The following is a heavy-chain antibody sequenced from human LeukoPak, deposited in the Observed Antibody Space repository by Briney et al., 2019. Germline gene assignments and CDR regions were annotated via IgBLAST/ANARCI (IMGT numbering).Heavy chain of an antibody. D-gene: IGHD3-22*01. J-gene: IGHJ3*02. V-gene: IGHV3-7*01. CDR3: ARDSYYYDSSGYFTDAFDI. CDR2: IKQDGSEK. CDR1: GFTFSTYW. Sequence: PGGSLRLSCAASGFTFSTYWMTWVRQAPGKGLEWVANIKQDGSEKYYVDSVKGRFTISRDNAKNSLYLQMNSLRVEDTAVYYCARDSYYYDSSGYFTDAFDIWGQGTMVTVSS.